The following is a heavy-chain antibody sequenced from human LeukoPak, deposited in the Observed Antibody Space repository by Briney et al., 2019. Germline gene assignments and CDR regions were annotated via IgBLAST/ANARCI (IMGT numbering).Heavy chain of an antibody. J-gene: IGHJ6*03. Sequence: SETLSLTCTVSGGSISSGSYYWSWIRQPAGKGLDWIGRIYTSGSTNYNPSLKSRVTISVDTSKNQFSLKLSSVTAADTAVYYCARDHEVVPSYYYMDVWGKGTTVTVSS. CDR2: IYTSGST. D-gene: IGHD2-2*01. CDR1: GGSISSGSYY. CDR3: ARDHEVVPSYYYMDV. V-gene: IGHV4-61*02.